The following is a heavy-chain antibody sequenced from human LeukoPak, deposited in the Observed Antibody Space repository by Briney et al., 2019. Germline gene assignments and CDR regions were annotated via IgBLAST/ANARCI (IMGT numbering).Heavy chain of an antibody. CDR1: GGSFSGYS. D-gene: IGHD5-24*01. CDR3: ARPRRVGYNQGGAFDI. J-gene: IGHJ3*02. CDR2: INHSGNT. V-gene: IGHV4-34*01. Sequence: SETLSLTCTISGGSFSGYSWTWIRQPPGKGLEWIGEINHSGNTNYSPSLKSRVTISIDTSKSQFSLKLISVTAADTGVYYCARPRRVGYNQGGAFDIWGQGTMVTVSS.